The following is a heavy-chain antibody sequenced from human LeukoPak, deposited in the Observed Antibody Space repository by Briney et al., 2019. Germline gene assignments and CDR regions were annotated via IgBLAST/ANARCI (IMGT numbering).Heavy chain of an antibody. CDR2: INHSGST. Sequence: SETLSLTCAVYGGSFSGYYWSWIRQPPGKGLEWIGEINHSGSTNYNPSLKSRVTISVDTSKNQFSLKLSSVTAADTAVYYCAREEVTYNCFDPWGQETLVTVSS. CDR3: AREEVTYNCFDP. D-gene: IGHD2/OR15-2a*01. J-gene: IGHJ5*02. V-gene: IGHV4-34*01. CDR1: GGSFSGYY.